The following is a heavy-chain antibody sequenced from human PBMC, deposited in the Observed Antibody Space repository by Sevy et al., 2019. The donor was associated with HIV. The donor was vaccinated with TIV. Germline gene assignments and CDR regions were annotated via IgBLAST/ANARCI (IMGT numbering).Heavy chain of an antibody. Sequence: ASEKVSCKASGYTFTSYGISWVRQAPGQGLEWMGWISAYNGNTNYAQKLQGRVTMTTDTSTSTAYMELRSLRSDDTAVYYCARDVHYYDSSGYYRDAEYLQHWGQGTLVTVSS. CDR2: ISAYNGNT. CDR1: GYTFTSYG. CDR3: ARDVHYYDSSGYYRDAEYLQH. J-gene: IGHJ1*01. V-gene: IGHV1-18*01. D-gene: IGHD3-22*01.